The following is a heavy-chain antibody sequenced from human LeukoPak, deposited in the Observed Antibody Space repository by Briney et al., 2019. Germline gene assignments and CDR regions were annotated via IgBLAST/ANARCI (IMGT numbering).Heavy chain of an antibody. CDR3: PPGGVHF. V-gene: IGHV3-73*01. Sequence: PGGSLRLSCVASGFTFSGSAMHWVRQTSGKGLEWVGHIRSKSYSYATGYATSVKGRFTIARDDSRNTAYLQMDSVKTEDTAVYYCPPGGVHFWGKGPLVPVSS. CDR1: GFTFSGSA. J-gene: IGHJ4*02. CDR2: IRSKSYSYAT.